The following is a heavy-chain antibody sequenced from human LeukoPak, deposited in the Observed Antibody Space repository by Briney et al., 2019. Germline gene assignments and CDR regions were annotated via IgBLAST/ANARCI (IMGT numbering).Heavy chain of an antibody. D-gene: IGHD6-19*01. CDR3: ARVGAVAGGFDI. V-gene: IGHV3-74*01. CDR2: IKSDGSST. CDR1: GFIFSSYW. Sequence: GGSLRLSCAASGFIFSSYWMHWVRQAPGKGLVWASRIKSDGSSTSYADSVKGRFTMSRDNAKNTLHLQMNSLRAEDTAVYYCARVGAVAGGFDIWGQGTMVTVSS. J-gene: IGHJ3*02.